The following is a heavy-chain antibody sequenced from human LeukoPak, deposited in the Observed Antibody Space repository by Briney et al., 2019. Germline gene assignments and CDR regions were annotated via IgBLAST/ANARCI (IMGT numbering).Heavy chain of an antibody. J-gene: IGHJ4*02. CDR1: GGSISSYY. CDR3: ARGRDITMVRGAAYYFDY. CDR2: IYYSGST. D-gene: IGHD3-10*01. Sequence: KPSETLSLTCTVSGGSISSYYWSWIRQPPGKGLEWIGYIYYSGSTNYNPSLKSRVTISVDTSKNQFSLKLSSVTAADTAVYYCARGRDITMVRGAAYYFDYWGQGTLVTVSS. V-gene: IGHV4-59*01.